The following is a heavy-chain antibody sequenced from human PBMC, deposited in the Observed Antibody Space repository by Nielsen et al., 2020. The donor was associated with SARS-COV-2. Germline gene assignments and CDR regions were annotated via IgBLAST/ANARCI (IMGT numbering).Heavy chain of an antibody. CDR3: ARDREVFHYYYGMDV. V-gene: IGHV3-30*04. D-gene: IGHD2-21*01. CDR1: GFTFSSYA. J-gene: IGHJ6*02. CDR2: ISYDGSNK. Sequence: GGSLRLSCAASGFTFSSYAMHWVRQAPGKGLEWVAVISYDGSNKYYADSVKGRFTISRDNSKNTLYLQMNSLRAEDTAVYYCARDREVFHYYYGMDVWGQGTTVTVSS.